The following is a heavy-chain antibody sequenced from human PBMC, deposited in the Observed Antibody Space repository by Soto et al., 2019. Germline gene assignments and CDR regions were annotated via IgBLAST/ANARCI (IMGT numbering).Heavy chain of an antibody. CDR2: ISWNSGSI. J-gene: IGHJ3*02. CDR3: AKTYYYGSGNYAFDI. CDR1: GFTFDDYA. Sequence: VQLVESGGCLVQPGRSLRLSCAASGFTFDDYAMHWVRQAPGKGLARVSGISWNSGSIGYADSVKGRFTIARDNAKSSLYLQMNNLRAEDTALYYCAKTYYYGSGNYAFDIWGQGTMVTVSS. D-gene: IGHD3-10*01. V-gene: IGHV3-9*01.